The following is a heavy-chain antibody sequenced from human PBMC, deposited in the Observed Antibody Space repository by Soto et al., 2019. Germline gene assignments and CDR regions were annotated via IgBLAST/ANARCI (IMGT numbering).Heavy chain of an antibody. CDR2: VYHSGNT. CDR1: GGAFSSTKYY. D-gene: IGHD6-13*01. V-gene: IGHV4-39*02. J-gene: IGHJ4*02. Sequence: LCLTCIVSGGAFSSTKYYWGWIRESPGQGREWIGTVYHSGNTYYNPSLKSRITISVDTSENLFSLNLTSVTAADTAVYYCARFPREGAAGRHFFDNWSQGTLVTVSS. CDR3: ARFPREGAAGRHFFDN.